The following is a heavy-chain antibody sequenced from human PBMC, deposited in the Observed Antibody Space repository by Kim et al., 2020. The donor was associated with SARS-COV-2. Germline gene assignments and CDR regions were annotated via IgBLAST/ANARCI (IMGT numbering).Heavy chain of an antibody. CDR1: GFSLSTSGVA. V-gene: IGHV2-5*02. CDR3: AHRPGSGSYAYFDY. CDR2: IYWDDDK. J-gene: IGHJ4*02. Sequence: SGPTLVNPTQTLTLTCTFSGFSLSTSGVAVGWIRQPPGKALEWLALIYWDDDKRYSPSLKCRLTITKDTSKNQVVLTMTNMDPVDTATYYCAHRPGSGSYAYFDYWGQGTLVTVSS. D-gene: IGHD3-16*01.